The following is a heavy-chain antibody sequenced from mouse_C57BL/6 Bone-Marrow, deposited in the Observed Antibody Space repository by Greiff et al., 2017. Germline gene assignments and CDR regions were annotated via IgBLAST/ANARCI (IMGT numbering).Heavy chain of an antibody. J-gene: IGHJ2*01. CDR3: ARQDYDYDDRAYYFDY. CDR2: ISSGSSTI. D-gene: IGHD2-4*01. CDR1: GFTFSDYG. Sequence: EVHLVESGGGLVKPGGSLKLSCAASGFTFSDYGMHWVRQAPEKGLEWVAYISSGSSTIYYADTVKGRFTISRDNAKNTLFLQMTSLRSEDTAMYYCARQDYDYDDRAYYFDYWGQGTTLTVSS. V-gene: IGHV5-17*01.